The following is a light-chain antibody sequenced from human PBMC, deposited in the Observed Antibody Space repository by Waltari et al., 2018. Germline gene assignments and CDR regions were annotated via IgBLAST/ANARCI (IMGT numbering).Light chain of an antibody. CDR3: QQRSNWPIT. CDR2: DAS. CDR1: QSVSIY. J-gene: IGKJ5*01. V-gene: IGKV3-11*01. Sequence: EIVLTQSPATLSLSPGERATLSCRASQSVSIYLAWYQQKPGQAPRLLIYDASNRATGIPARFSGSGYGTDFTLTISSLEPEDFAVYYCQQRSNWPITFGQGTRLEIK.